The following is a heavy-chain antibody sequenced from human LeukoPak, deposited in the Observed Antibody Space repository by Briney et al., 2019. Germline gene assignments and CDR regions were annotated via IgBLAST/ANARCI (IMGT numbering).Heavy chain of an antibody. J-gene: IGHJ4*02. CDR3: VKPLLFGSISYYAD. CDR2: VSADGGTT. V-gene: IGHV3-64D*09. Sequence: PGGSLRLSCSASGFTFSNFPMHWVRQAPEKRREYVSAVSADGGTTYYADSVRGRFTISRDNSKNTLSLQMGSLRAADTAVYYCVKPLLFGSISYYADWGQGTLVTVSS. CDR1: GFTFSNFP. D-gene: IGHD3-22*01.